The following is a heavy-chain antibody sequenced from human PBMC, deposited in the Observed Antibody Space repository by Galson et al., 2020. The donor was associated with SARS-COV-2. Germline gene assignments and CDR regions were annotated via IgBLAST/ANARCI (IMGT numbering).Heavy chain of an antibody. CDR1: GGSISSGDYY. J-gene: IGHJ4*02. Sequence: ASETLSLTCTVSGGSISSGDYYWSWIRQPPGKGLEWIGYIYYSGSTYYNPSLKSRVTISVDTSKNQFSLKLSSVTAADTAVYYCARAYDSSGDYPDYWGQGTLVTVSS. V-gene: IGHV4-30-4*01. D-gene: IGHD3-22*01. CDR3: ARAYDSSGDYPDY. CDR2: IYYSGST.